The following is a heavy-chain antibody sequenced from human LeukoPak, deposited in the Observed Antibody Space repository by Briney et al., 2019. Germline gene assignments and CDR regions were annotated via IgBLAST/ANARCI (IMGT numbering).Heavy chain of an antibody. V-gene: IGHV3-30*04. CDR2: VSYDGSNE. D-gene: IGHD6-13*01. CDR3: ARDLQRYSSSWYGLLDY. CDR1: GFTFSSYG. Sequence: PGGSLRLSCAASGFTFSSYGMHWVRQAPGKGLEWVTVVSYDGSNEYYADSVKGRFTISRDNSKNTLYLQMNSLRAEDTAVYYCARDLQRYSSSWYGLLDYWGQGTLVTVSS. J-gene: IGHJ4*02.